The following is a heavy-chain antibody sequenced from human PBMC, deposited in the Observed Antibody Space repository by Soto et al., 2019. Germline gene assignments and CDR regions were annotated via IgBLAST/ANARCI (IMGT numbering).Heavy chain of an antibody. CDR1: GGSFSSYA. CDR2: IIPIFGTA. J-gene: IGHJ4*02. D-gene: IGHD3-22*01. CDR3: ASSPYYYDSSGYYFFFDY. V-gene: IGHV1-69*06. Sequence: SVKVSCKASGGSFSSYAISWVRQAPGQGLEWMGGIIPIFGTANYAQKLQGRVTITADKSTSTAYMELSILRSEDTALYYCASSPYYYDSSGYYFFFDYWGQGTLVTVSS.